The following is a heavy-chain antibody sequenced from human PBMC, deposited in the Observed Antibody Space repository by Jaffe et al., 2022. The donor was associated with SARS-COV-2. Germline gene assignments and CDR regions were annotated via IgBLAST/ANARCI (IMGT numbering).Heavy chain of an antibody. CDR3: ARASMYYDFWRYGMDV. D-gene: IGHD3-3*01. J-gene: IGHJ6*02. Sequence: QVQLVESGGGVVQPGRSLRLSCAASGFTFSSYAMHWVRQAPGKGLEWVAVISYDGSNKYYADSVKGRFTISRDNSKNTLYLQMNSLRAEDTAVYYCARASMYYDFWRYGMDVWGQGTTVTVSS. CDR2: ISYDGSNK. CDR1: GFTFSSYA. V-gene: IGHV3-30-3*01.